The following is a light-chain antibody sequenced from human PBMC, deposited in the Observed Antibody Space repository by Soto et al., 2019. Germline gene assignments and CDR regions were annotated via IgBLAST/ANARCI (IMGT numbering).Light chain of an antibody. CDR3: SSARRDNTWV. J-gene: IGLJ3*02. Sequence: QSVLTQPPSASGTPGQRVTISCSGSSSNIGSNTVNWYQQVPGTAPKLLIYSFYQRPSGVPDRFSGSKSGTSASLAISGLQSEDEADYYCSSARRDNTWVFGGGTKLTVL. V-gene: IGLV1-44*01. CDR2: SFY. CDR1: SSNIGSNT.